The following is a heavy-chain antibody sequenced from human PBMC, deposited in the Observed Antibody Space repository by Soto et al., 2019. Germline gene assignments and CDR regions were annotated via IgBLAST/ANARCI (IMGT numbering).Heavy chain of an antibody. Sequence: EVQLLESGGGLQQPGGSLRLSCTASGFTFSSCAMSWVRQAPGKGLEWVSGISETGDGTYYADTVEGRFTISRDNFKNTLYLEMNSLRVDDTAVDYCAKEGSSRRFDFDYWGQGILVTVSS. CDR2: ISETGDGT. CDR1: GFTFSSCA. V-gene: IGHV3-23*01. J-gene: IGHJ4*02. D-gene: IGHD6-13*01. CDR3: AKEGSSRRFDFDY.